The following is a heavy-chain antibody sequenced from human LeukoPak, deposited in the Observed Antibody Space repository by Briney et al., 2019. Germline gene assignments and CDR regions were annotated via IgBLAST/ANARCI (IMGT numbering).Heavy chain of an antibody. CDR2: INSDGSST. Sequence: PGGSLRLSCAASGFTVSSNYMSWVRQAPGKGLVWVSRINSDGSSTSYADSVKGRFTISRDNAKNTLYLQMNSLRAEDTAVYYCAREGQQPRGVRWFDPWGQGTLVTVSS. J-gene: IGHJ5*02. D-gene: IGHD3-10*01. CDR3: AREGQQPRGVRWFDP. CDR1: GFTVSSNY. V-gene: IGHV3-74*01.